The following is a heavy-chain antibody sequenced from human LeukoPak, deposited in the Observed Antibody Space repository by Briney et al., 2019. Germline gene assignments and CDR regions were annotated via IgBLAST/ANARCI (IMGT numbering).Heavy chain of an antibody. CDR2: VYYIGKP. Sequence: SETLSLTCSVSGGSISDYFWGWIRQPPGKGLEWIGHVYYIGKPTCSPSLESRVSISVDTSKNQFSLELTSVTAADTAVYYCARRFRTGGDLHHDAYDVWGQGTVVTVSS. CDR1: GGSISDYF. CDR3: ARRFRTGGDLHHDAYDV. J-gene: IGHJ3*01. D-gene: IGHD3-16*01. V-gene: IGHV4-59*12.